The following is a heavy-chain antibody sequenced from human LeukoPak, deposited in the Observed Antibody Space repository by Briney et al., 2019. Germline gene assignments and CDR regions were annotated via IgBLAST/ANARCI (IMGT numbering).Heavy chain of an antibody. D-gene: IGHD3-10*01. CDR1: GGPITSYY. Sequence: SETLSLTCSVSGGPITSYYWTWIRQPPGKGLEWIGYVYYSGSTNYNPSLKSRLTISVDTSKNHFSLKLSSVTATDTAVYYCASLYGSGSYSNFDYWGQGTLVTVSS. J-gene: IGHJ4*02. CDR2: VYYSGST. V-gene: IGHV4-59*01. CDR3: ASLYGSGSYSNFDY.